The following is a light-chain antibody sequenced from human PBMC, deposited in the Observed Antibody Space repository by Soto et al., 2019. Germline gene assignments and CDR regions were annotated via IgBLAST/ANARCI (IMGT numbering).Light chain of an antibody. V-gene: IGLV2-11*01. CDR2: DVN. Sequence: QSVLTQPRSVSGSPGQSVTISCTGTSIDVTGYNYVSWYQHHPDKAPKLIIYDVNQRPSGVPDRFSGSRSGNTASLTISGLQAEEEADYYCSSYTGGSSTYVFGTGTKAPS. J-gene: IGLJ1*01. CDR3: SSYTGGSSTYV. CDR1: SIDVTGYNY.